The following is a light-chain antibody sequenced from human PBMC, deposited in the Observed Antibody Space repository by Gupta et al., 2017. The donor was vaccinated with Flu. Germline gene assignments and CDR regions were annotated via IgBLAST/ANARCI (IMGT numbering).Light chain of an antibody. CDR1: SSDVGGYNY. Sequence: QSALTQPPSASGSPGQSVTISCTGTSSDVGGYNYVSWYQQHPGKAPKLMIYEVSKRPSGVPDRFSGSKSGSAASLTVSGRQAEDEADYYCSSYAGSNNLVFGGGTK. CDR3: SSYAGSNNLV. V-gene: IGLV2-8*01. J-gene: IGLJ1*01. CDR2: EVS.